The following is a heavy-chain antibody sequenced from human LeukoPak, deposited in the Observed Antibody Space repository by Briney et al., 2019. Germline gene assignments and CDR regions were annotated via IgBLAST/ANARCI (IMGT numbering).Heavy chain of an antibody. CDR2: IKSKTDGGTT. CDR1: GFIFNNYG. CDR3: TTDTEDIDY. V-gene: IGHV3-15*01. J-gene: IGHJ4*02. D-gene: IGHD2-15*01. Sequence: PGGSLRLSCAGSGFIFNNYGMHWLRQAPGQGLEWVGRIKSKTDGGTTDYAAPVKGRFTISRDDSKNTLYLQMNSLKTEDTAVYYCTTDTEDIDYWGQGTLVTVSS.